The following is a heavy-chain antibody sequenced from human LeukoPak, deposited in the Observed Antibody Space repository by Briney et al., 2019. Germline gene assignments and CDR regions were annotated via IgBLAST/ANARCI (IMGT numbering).Heavy chain of an antibody. Sequence: PGGSLRLSCAASGFTFSSYSMNRVRQAPGKGLEWVSYISSSSSSTIYYADSVKGRFTISRDNAKNSLYLQMNSLRAEDTAVYYCARNVHIDSSSWPHFDYWGQGTLVTVSS. CDR1: GFTFSSYS. J-gene: IGHJ4*02. D-gene: IGHD6-13*01. CDR3: ARNVHIDSSSWPHFDY. CDR2: ISSSSSSTI. V-gene: IGHV3-48*04.